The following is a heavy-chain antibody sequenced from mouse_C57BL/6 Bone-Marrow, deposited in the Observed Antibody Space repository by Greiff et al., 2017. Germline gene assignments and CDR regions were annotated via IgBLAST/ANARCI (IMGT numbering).Heavy chain of an antibody. J-gene: IGHJ4*01. D-gene: IGHD4-1*02. V-gene: IGHV1-66*01. CDR2: IYPGSGNT. CDR3: ARPTGYYYAMDY. CDR1: GYSFTSYY. Sequence: QVQLKESGPELVKPGASVKISCKASGYSFTSYYIHWVKQRPGQGLEWIGWIYPGSGNTKYNEKFKGKATLTADTSSSTAYMQLSSLTSEDSAVYYCARPTGYYYAMDYWGQGTSVTVSS.